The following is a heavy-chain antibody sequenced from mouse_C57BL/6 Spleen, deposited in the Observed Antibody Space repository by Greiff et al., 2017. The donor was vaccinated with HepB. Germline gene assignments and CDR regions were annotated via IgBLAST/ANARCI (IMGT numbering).Heavy chain of an antibody. J-gene: IGHJ2*01. CDR2: ISDGGSYT. Sequence: EVQRVESGGGLVKPGGSLKLSCAASGFTFSSYAMSWVRQTPEKRLEWVATISDGGSYTYYPDNVKGRFTISRDNAKNNLYLQMSHLKSEDTAMYYCAREGPYYGRIFDYWGQGTTLTVSS. V-gene: IGHV5-4*01. CDR3: AREGPYYGRIFDY. D-gene: IGHD1-1*01. CDR1: GFTFSSYA.